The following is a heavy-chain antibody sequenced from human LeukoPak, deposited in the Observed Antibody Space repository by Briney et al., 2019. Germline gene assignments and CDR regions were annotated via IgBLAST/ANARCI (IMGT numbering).Heavy chain of an antibody. Sequence: ASVTVSCTASGYTFTSYDINWVRQATGQGLEWMGWMNPNSGNTGYAQKFQGRVTMTRNTSISTAYMELSSLRSEDTAVYYCARGGGYCSGGSCYTFDPWGQGTLVTVSS. D-gene: IGHD2-15*01. CDR1: GYTFTSYD. J-gene: IGHJ5*02. CDR3: ARGGGYCSGGSCYTFDP. CDR2: MNPNSGNT. V-gene: IGHV1-8*01.